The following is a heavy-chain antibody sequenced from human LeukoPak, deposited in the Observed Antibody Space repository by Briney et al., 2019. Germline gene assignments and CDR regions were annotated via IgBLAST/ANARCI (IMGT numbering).Heavy chain of an antibody. CDR2: IYYSGST. V-gene: IGHV4-39*07. Sequence: SETLSLTCTVSGGSISSSSYYWGWIRQPPGKGLEWIGSIYYSGSTYYNPSLKSRVTISVDTSKNQFSLKLSSVTAADTAVYYCARRRCNNTNCYRRSPLNWFDPWGQGTLVTVSS. CDR3: ARRRCNNTNCYRRSPLNWFDP. CDR1: GGSISSSSYY. D-gene: IGHD2-2*01. J-gene: IGHJ5*02.